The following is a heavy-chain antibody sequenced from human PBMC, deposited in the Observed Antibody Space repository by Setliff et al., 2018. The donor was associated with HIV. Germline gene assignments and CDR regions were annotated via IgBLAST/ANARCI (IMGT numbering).Heavy chain of an antibody. CDR1: GYDFTAYA. D-gene: IGHD2-8*02. V-gene: IGHV1-18*01. J-gene: IGHJ5*02. Sequence: ASVKVSCKASGYDFTAYAISWVRQAPGQGLEWMGRIGGDNANIKFAQSFQGRVIMTTDTSTNTAYLELTSLRSDDTAVYYCARYAASGTGWFDPWGQGTQVTVSS. CDR3: ARYAASGTGWFDP. CDR2: IGGDNANI.